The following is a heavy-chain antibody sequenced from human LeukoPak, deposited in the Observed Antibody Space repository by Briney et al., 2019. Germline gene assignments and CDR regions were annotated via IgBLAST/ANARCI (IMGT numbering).Heavy chain of an antibody. CDR1: GGSISSGGYY. D-gene: IGHD6-19*01. Sequence: SETLSLTCTVSGGSISSGGYYWSWIRQHPGKGLEWIGYIYYSGSTCYNPSLKSRVTISVDTSKNQFSLKLSSVTAADTAVYYCARDSSGWPYYFDYWGQGTLVTVSS. CDR2: IYYSGST. J-gene: IGHJ4*02. V-gene: IGHV4-31*03. CDR3: ARDSSGWPYYFDY.